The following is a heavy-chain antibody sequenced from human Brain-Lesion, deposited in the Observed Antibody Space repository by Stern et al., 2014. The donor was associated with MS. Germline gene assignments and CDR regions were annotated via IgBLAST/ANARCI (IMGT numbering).Heavy chain of an antibody. Sequence: VQLVESGPGLVKPSETLSLTCTVAGGSVSSTSYAWAWIRQPPGKGLEWIGTIYYSGNTYYSPSLKSRLTISLDTSKNPFSLQLGFVTAADTAVYYCAGEEDIRYCSGGSCTGNWFDPWGQGTLVTVSS. CDR2: IYYSGNT. J-gene: IGHJ5*02. V-gene: IGHV4-39*01. CDR3: AGEEDIRYCSGGSCTGNWFDP. D-gene: IGHD2-15*01. CDR1: GGSVSSTSYA.